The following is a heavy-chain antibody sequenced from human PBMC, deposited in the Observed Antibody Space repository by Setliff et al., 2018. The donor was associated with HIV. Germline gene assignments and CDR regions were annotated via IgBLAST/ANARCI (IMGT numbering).Heavy chain of an antibody. J-gene: IGHJ4*02. CDR1: GFPFSNAW. D-gene: IGHD2-2*01. Sequence: GGSLRLSCAASGFPFSNAWMNWVRQAPGKGLEWLSYIGSDVSIIFYADSVKGRFTISRDTSKNTLFLQMNSLRSEDTAVYYCAKEDQRVTSVDYWGQGTPVTVSS. V-gene: IGHV3-48*01. CDR2: IGSDVSII. CDR3: AKEDQRVTSVDY.